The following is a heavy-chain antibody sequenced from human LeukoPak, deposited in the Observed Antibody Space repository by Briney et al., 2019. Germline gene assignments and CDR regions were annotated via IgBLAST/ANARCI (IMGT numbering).Heavy chain of an antibody. J-gene: IGHJ6*03. CDR1: GYTFTGYY. CDR3: ARDMTTVDYYYYYMDV. Sequence: ASVKVSCKASGYTFTGYYMHWVRQAPGQGLEWMGWINPNSGGTNYAQKFQGRVTMTRDTSISTAYMELSRLRSDDTAVYYCARDMTTVDYYYYYMDVWGKGTTVTVSS. D-gene: IGHD4-23*01. V-gene: IGHV1-2*02. CDR2: INPNSGGT.